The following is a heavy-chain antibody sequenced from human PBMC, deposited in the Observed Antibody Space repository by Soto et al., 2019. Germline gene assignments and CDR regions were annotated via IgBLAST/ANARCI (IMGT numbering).Heavy chain of an antibody. D-gene: IGHD2-2*02. CDR1: GFSFSNYG. J-gene: IGHJ2*01. CDR3: ARDGSYCTSTSCSTRRAVYWYFDL. CDR2: IWFDGSNR. Sequence: QVQLEESGGGVVQPGRSLRLSCVASGFSFSNYGMHWVRQAPGKGLEWVAIIWFDGSNRYYAESVKGRFTISRDNLKNTLYLQMDSLRAEDTAVYYCARDGSYCTSTSCSTRRAVYWYFDLWGRGTRVTVSS. V-gene: IGHV3-33*01.